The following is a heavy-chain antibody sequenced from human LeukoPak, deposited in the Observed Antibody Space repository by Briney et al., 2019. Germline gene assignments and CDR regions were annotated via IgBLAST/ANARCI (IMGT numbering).Heavy chain of an antibody. CDR2: IKSRIHGGTT. J-gene: IGHJ4*02. V-gene: IGHV3-15*01. CDR3: TGSPTPGIDY. CDR1: GFTFSSYS. Sequence: GGSLRLSCAASGFTFSSYSMNWVRQAPGKGLEWVGRIKSRIHGGTTDYAAPVKGRFTISRDDSKNTLYLQMNSLKIEDTAVYYCTGSPTPGIDYWGQGTLVTVSS. D-gene: IGHD1-26*01.